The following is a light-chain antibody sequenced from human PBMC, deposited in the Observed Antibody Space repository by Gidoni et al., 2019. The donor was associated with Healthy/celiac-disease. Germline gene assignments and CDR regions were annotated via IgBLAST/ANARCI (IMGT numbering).Light chain of an antibody. CDR1: SSNIGAGYD. CDR2: GNS. J-gene: IGLJ1*01. V-gene: IGLV1-40*01. CDR3: QSYDSSLSGQGV. Sequence: QSVLTQPPSVSGAPGQRGTISCTGSSSNIGAGYDVHWYQQLPGTAPKLLIYGNSNRPSGVPDRFSGSKSGTSASLAIPGLQAEDEADYYCQSYDSSLSGQGVFGTGTKVTVL.